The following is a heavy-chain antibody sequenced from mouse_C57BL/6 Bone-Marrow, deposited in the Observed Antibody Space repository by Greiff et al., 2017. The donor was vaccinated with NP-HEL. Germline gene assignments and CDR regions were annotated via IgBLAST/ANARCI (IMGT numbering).Heavy chain of an antibody. CDR1: GYTFTSYW. J-gene: IGHJ2*01. D-gene: IGHD2-1*01. CDR2: IYPGGGYT. CDR3: ARRFYYGNSLDY. Sequence: QVQLKQPGTELVKPGASVKLSCKASGYTFTSYWMHWVKQRPGQGLEWIGDIYPGGGYTNYNEKFKGKATLTADKSSSTAYMQFSSLTSEDSAIYYCARRFYYGNSLDYWGQGTTLTVSS. V-gene: IGHV1-53*01.